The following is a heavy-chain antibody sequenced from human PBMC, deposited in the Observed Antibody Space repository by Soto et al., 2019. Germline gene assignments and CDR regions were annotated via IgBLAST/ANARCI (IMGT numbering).Heavy chain of an antibody. Sequence: ASVKVSCKASGYTFTDYYMEWLRQAPGQGLEWMGWINLNSGDTNFAQQFQGRVTMTRDTSITTAYMDLTRLRSDDTAVYYCARARPPFNWFDRWGQGTLVTVSS. D-gene: IGHD6-6*01. J-gene: IGHJ5*02. CDR3: ARARPPFNWFDR. CDR2: INLNSGDT. V-gene: IGHV1-2*02. CDR1: GYTFTDYY.